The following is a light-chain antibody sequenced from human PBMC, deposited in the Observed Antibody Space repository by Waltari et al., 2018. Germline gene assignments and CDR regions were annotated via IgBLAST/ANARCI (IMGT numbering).Light chain of an antibody. V-gene: IGKV3-11*01. CDR2: DAS. CDR3: QERSDWRGLT. CDR1: QSFNND. J-gene: IGKJ3*01. Sequence: EIVLTQSPATLSLSPGERAVPSCRASQSFNNDLAWYQQKPGQAPRLLIYDASTRATGIAARFSGSGSGTDFTLTISSLEPEDSAVYYCQERSDWRGLTFGPGTKVDIK.